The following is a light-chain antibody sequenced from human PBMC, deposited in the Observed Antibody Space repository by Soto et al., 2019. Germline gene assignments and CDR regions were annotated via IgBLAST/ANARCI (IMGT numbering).Light chain of an antibody. V-gene: IGKV3-15*01. J-gene: IGKJ4*01. CDR1: QSVGNA. CDR3: QQYRDWPPLT. Sequence: EIVMTQSPATLSVSPGERATLCCRASQSVGNALAWYQHKPGQPPRLLIRGASNRATGIPARFSGSGSGTEFTLTISSLQSEDFAVYYCQQYRDWPPLTFGGGTKVEIK. CDR2: GAS.